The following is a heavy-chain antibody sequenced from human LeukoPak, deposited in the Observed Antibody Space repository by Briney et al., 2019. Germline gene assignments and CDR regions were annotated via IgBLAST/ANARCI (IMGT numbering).Heavy chain of an antibody. CDR2: ISGSGGST. Sequence: PGGSLRLSCAASGFTFSSYAMSWVRQAPGKGLEWVSLISGSGGSTYYADSVKGRFTISRDNSKNTLYLQMNSLRAEDTAVFYCAKDPVGATGWFDPWGQGTLVTVSS. CDR1: GFTFSSYA. D-gene: IGHD1-26*01. V-gene: IGHV3-23*01. J-gene: IGHJ5*02. CDR3: AKDPVGATGWFDP.